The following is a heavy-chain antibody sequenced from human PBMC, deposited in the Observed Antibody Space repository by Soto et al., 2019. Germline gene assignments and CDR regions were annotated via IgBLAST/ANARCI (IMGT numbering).Heavy chain of an antibody. V-gene: IGHV4-34*01. D-gene: IGHD5-12*01. CDR3: ARGLEDGYNLNFDY. CDR1: GGSFSGNY. J-gene: IGHJ4*02. CDR2: INHSGST. Sequence: KTSETLSLTCAVYGGSFSGNYWTWIRQPPGKGLEWIGEINHSGSTNYNPSLKSRITISVDTSKNRFSLTLSSVTAADTAVYYCARGLEDGYNLNFDYWGQGTLVTVSS.